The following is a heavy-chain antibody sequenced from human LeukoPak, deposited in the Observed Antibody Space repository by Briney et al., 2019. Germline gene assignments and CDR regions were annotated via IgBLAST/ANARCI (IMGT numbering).Heavy chain of an antibody. CDR1: GGAISSNDHY. Sequence: PSETLSLTCTVSGGAISSNDHYWSWIRQPPGKGLEWIGYIHHSGSTYYNPSLKSRATISIKTSKKQFSLKLRSVSAADTAVTYYARPTITMSLGIPADAFDIWRRETMVSVCS. CDR3: ARPTITMSLGIPADAFDI. V-gene: IGHV4-30-4*08. J-gene: IGHJ3*02. D-gene: IGHD3-10*02. CDR2: IHHSGST.